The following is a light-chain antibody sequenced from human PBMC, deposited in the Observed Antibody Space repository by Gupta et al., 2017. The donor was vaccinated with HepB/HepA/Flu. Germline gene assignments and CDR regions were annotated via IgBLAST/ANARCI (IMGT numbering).Light chain of an antibody. Sequence: DIVITPPPAILSLSPEQRDTLSCRASQSVDRDVACYQQKPGQAPRLLIYCASTRVKGSPARIIGGGSGTECTRLVSRLHSEDFLVYYCQQQYFAPPRTFGQGTKVEV. CDR3: QQQYFAPPRT. J-gene: IGKJ1*01. CDR2: CAS. CDR1: QSVDRD. V-gene: IGKV3-15*01.